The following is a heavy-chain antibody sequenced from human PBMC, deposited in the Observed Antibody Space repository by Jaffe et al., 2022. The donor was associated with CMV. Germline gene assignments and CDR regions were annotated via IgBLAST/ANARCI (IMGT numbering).Heavy chain of an antibody. CDR2: ISGSGGST. CDR3: AKLTGDYYDSSGYYLYYFDY. V-gene: IGHV3-23*01. CDR1: GFTFSSYA. Sequence: EVQLLESGGGLVQPGGSLRLSCAASGFTFSSYAMSWVRQAPGKGLEWVSAISGSGGSTYYADSVKGRFTISRDNSKNTLYLQMNSLRAEDTAVYYCAKLTGDYYDSSGYYLYYFDYWGQGTLVTVSS. D-gene: IGHD3-22*01. J-gene: IGHJ4*02.